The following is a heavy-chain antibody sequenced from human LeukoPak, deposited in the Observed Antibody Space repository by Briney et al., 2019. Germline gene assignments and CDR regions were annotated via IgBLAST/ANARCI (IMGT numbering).Heavy chain of an antibody. CDR2: TRYDGSDK. CDR3: AKDRAAYCSGGTCYPDWFDS. V-gene: IGHV3-30*02. CDR1: GFSFSSYG. J-gene: IGHJ5*01. Sequence: PGGSLRLSCAVSGFSFSSYGMHWVRQAPGKGLEWVTFTRYDGSDKYYGDSVKGRFTISRDNSKNTLYLQMNSLSFEDTAVYYCAKDRAAYCSGGTCYPDWFDSWGQGTLVTVSS. D-gene: IGHD2-15*01.